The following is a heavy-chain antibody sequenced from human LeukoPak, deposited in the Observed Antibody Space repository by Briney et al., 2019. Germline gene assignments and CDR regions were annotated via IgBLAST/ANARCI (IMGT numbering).Heavy chain of an antibody. Sequence: SETLSLTCTVSGGSITNSYWNRIRQSPGKGLEWIGYINYSGSTNYNPSPKSRVTISVDTSKNQFSLKLSSVTAADTAVYFCARDPLSTNDFDIWGQGTMVTVSS. CDR3: ARDPLSTNDFDI. CDR1: GGSITNSY. D-gene: IGHD1-1*01. CDR2: INYSGST. V-gene: IGHV4-59*01. J-gene: IGHJ3*02.